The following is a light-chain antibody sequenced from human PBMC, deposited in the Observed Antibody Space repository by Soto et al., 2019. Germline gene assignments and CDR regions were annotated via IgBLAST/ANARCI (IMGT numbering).Light chain of an antibody. J-gene: IGKJ1*01. CDR2: HAS. CDR3: LQVYSFTRT. CDR1: QSISNW. V-gene: IGKV1-5*01. Sequence: DIQMTQSPSTLPASVGDRVTITCRASQSISNWLAWYQQKPGTAPKVLIYHASNLQSGVPSRFSGSGSGTEFILSINRLQTEDIGTYYCLQVYSFTRTFGQGTKVDIK.